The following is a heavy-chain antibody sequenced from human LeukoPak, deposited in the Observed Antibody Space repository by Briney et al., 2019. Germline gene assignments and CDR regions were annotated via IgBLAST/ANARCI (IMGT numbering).Heavy chain of an antibody. CDR3: ARSSASYHFGMDV. V-gene: IGHV5-51*01. CDR1: GYSFTSYW. Sequence: GESLKISCKGSGYSFTSYWIGWVRQMPGKGLEWMGIIYPGDSDTRCSPSFQGQVTISADKSISTAYLQWSSLKASDTAMYYCARSSASYHFGMDVWGKGTTVTVSS. D-gene: IGHD3-10*01. CDR2: IYPGDSDT. J-gene: IGHJ6*04.